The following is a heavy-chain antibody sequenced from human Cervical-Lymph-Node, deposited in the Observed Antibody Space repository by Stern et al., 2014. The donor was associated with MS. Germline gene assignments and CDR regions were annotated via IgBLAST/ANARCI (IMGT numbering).Heavy chain of an antibody. CDR1: GGSISSGDNY. Sequence: QVQLQESGPGLVKPSQTLSLTCTVSGGSISSGDNYWSWIRQPPGKGPEWIGYIHYSGGTYFNPSLKSRATISADTSKNQFSLKLNSMTAADTAVYYCARVPDYGDAFFDYWDQGILVTVSS. D-gene: IGHD4-17*01. V-gene: IGHV4-30-4*01. CDR3: ARVPDYGDAFFDY. J-gene: IGHJ4*02. CDR2: IHYSGGT.